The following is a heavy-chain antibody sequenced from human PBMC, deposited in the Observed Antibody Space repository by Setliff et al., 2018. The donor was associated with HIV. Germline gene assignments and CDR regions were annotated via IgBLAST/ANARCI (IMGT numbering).Heavy chain of an antibody. CDR3: ASDSPTARFEELEDHYYYFMDV. J-gene: IGHJ6*03. V-gene: IGHV1-69*13. CDR2: IIPIFGTA. D-gene: IGHD3-10*01. Sequence: VASVKVSCKASGGPFTSAFNWVRQVPGQSLEWMGGIIPIFGTANYAQNFGGRVTITADQSTSTSYLQLNSLRFEDTAIYYCASDSPTARFEELEDHYYYFMDVWGKGTTVTVSS. CDR1: GGPFTSA.